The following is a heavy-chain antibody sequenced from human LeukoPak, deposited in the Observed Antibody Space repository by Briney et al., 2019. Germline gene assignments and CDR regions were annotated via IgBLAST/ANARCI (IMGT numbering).Heavy chain of an antibody. CDR1: GFTFSSYG. J-gene: IGHJ4*02. CDR2: ISYDGSNT. V-gene: IGHV3-30*03. CDR3: ARDPVGVTPFDY. D-gene: IGHD1-26*01. Sequence: GGSLRLSCAASGFTFSSYGMHWVRQAPGKGLEWVAVISYDGSNTYYADSVKGRFTISRDNSKNMLYLQMNSLRAEDTAVYYCARDPVGVTPFDYWGQGTLVTVSS.